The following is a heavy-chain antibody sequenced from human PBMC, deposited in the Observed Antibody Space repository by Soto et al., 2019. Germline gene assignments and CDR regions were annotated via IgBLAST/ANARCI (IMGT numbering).Heavy chain of an antibody. Sequence: RLSCAASGFTFSSYGMHWVRQAPGKGLEWVAVIWYDGSNKYYADSVKGRFTISRDNSKNTLYLQMNSLRAEDTAVYYCARDSSYSSSWCDYWGQGTRVTVAS. CDR2: IWYDGSNK. J-gene: IGHJ4*02. CDR3: ARDSSYSSSWCDY. CDR1: GFTFSSYG. V-gene: IGHV3-33*01. D-gene: IGHD6-13*01.